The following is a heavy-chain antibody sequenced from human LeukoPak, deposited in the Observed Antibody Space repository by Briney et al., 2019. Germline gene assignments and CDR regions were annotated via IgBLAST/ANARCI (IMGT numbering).Heavy chain of an antibody. CDR2: INHSGST. Sequence: SETLSLTCAVYGGSFSGYYWSWIRQPPGKGLEWIGEINHSGSTNYNPSLKSRVTISVDKSKNQFSLKLSSVTAADTAVYYCARRCQGPEVGIAVAGTGYYYYGMDVWGQGTTVTVSS. D-gene: IGHD6-19*01. V-gene: IGHV4-34*01. CDR1: GGSFSGYY. J-gene: IGHJ6*02. CDR3: ARRCQGPEVGIAVAGTGYYYYGMDV.